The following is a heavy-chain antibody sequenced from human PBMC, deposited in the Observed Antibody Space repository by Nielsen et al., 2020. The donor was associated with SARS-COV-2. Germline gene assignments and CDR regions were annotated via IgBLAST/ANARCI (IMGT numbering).Heavy chain of an antibody. D-gene: IGHD6-6*01. CDR1: GFTFSSYA. CDR3: ARRPYSSSSSTAGSYYYYMDV. CDR2: ISSSSSYI. V-gene: IGHV3-21*01. J-gene: IGHJ6*03. Sequence: GESLKISCAASGFTFSSYAMSWVRQAPGKGLEWVSSISSSSSYIYYADSVKGRFTISRDNAKNSLYLQMNSLRAEDTAVYYCARRPYSSSSSTAGSYYYYMDVWGKGTTVTVSS.